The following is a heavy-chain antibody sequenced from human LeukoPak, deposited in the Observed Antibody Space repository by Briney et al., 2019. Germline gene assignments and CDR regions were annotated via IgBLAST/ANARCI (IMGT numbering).Heavy chain of an antibody. D-gene: IGHD3-3*01. V-gene: IGHV1-24*01. CDR3: ATLTIFGVVPDY. Sequence: ASVKVSCKVSGYTLTELSMHWVRQAPGEGLEWMGGFDPEDGETIYAQKFQGRVTMTEDTSTDTAYMELSSLRSEDTAVYYCATLTIFGVVPDYWGQGTLVTVSS. CDR2: FDPEDGET. J-gene: IGHJ4*02. CDR1: GYTLTELS.